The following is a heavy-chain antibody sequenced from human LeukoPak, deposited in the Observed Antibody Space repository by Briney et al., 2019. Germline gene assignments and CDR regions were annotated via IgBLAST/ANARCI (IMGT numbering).Heavy chain of an antibody. V-gene: IGHV3-53*01. CDR3: ARVMGESALYDPFDY. Sequence: PGGSLRLSCAASGFIVTGYYMSWVRQAPGKGLEWVSLIYPGGDTHYADSVKGRFIISRDNSKNTLYLQMNSLSVEDTAVYYCARVMGESALYDPFDYWGQGTLVTVSS. D-gene: IGHD3-16*02. CDR2: IYPGGDT. CDR1: GFIVTGYY. J-gene: IGHJ4*02.